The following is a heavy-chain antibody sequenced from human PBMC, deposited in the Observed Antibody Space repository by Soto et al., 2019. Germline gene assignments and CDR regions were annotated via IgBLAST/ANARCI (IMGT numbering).Heavy chain of an antibody. D-gene: IGHD2-21*02. CDR1: GFTFSSYA. J-gene: IGHJ4*02. Sequence: QVQLVESGGGVVQPGRSLRLSCAASGFTFSSYAMHWVRQAPGNGLEWVAVISYDGSNKYYADSVKGRFTISRDNSKNTLYLQMNSLRAEDTAVYYCARGVYCGGDCYPGYWGQGTLVTVSS. CDR3: ARGVYCGGDCYPGY. V-gene: IGHV3-30-3*01. CDR2: ISYDGSNK.